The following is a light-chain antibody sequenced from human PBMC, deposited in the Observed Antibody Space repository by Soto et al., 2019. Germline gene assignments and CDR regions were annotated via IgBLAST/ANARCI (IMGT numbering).Light chain of an antibody. CDR1: NIGSKS. V-gene: IGLV3-21*04. Sequence: SYELTQPPSVSVAPGKTARITCGGNNIGSKSVHWYQQKPGQAPVLVIYYDSDRPSGIPERFCGSKSGNTATLTISRVEAGDEADYYCQVWDSSSDHVVFGGGTKLTVL. CDR2: YDS. J-gene: IGLJ2*01. CDR3: QVWDSSSDHVV.